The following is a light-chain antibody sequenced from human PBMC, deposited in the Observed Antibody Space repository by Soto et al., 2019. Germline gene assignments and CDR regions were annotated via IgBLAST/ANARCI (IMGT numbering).Light chain of an antibody. CDR2: GAS. V-gene: IGKV1-27*01. CDR3: QKYDSAPFT. J-gene: IGKJ3*01. Sequence: DIQMTQSPSSLYASVGDRVTITCRASRGVGNSLAWYQQKPGKVPTLLIYGASTLESGVPSRFRGSGSGTFFTLIINSLQPDDVATYYCQKYDSAPFTFGPGSKVNLK. CDR1: RGVGNS.